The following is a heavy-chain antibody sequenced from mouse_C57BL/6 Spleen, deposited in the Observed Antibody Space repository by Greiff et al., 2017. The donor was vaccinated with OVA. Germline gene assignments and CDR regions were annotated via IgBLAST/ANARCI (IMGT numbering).Heavy chain of an antibody. V-gene: IGHV14-2*01. CDR2: IDPEDGET. Sequence: EVQLQQSGAELVKPGASVKLSCTASGFNIKDYYMHWVKQRTEQGLEWIGRIDPEDGETKYAQKFQGKATITADTSSNTAYLQLSSLTSEDTAVYYCVSSTWFAYWGQGTLVTVSA. CDR1: GFNIKDYY. CDR3: VSSTWFAY. J-gene: IGHJ3*01.